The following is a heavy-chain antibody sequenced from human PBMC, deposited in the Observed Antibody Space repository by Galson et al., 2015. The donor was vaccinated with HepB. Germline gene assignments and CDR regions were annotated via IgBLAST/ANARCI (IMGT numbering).Heavy chain of an antibody. CDR1: GFTFTRSA. CDR3: AADSGTYYDFWSGYTSYYYYYYMDV. J-gene: IGHJ6*03. CDR2: IVVGSGNT. Sequence: SVKVSCKASGFTFTRSAVQWVRQARGQRLEWIGWIVVGSGNTNYAQKFQERVTITRDMSTSTAYMELSSLRSEDTAVYYCAADSGTYYDFWSGYTSYYYYYYMDVWGKGTTVTVSS. V-gene: IGHV1-58*01. D-gene: IGHD3-3*01.